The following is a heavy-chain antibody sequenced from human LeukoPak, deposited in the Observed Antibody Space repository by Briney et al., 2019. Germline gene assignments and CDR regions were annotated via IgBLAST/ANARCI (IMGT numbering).Heavy chain of an antibody. CDR1: GYTFTSYA. D-gene: IGHD3-22*01. J-gene: IGHJ4*02. V-gene: IGHV1-3*01. CDR3: ARNHYDCSGSTWGFDY. CDR2: INADNVNT. Sequence: ASVKVSCKASGYTFTSYAMHWVRQAPGQRLEWTGWINADNVNTKYSQKFQGRVTITRDTSASTVYMELSSLRSEDTAVYYCARNHYDCSGSTWGFDYWGQGTLVTVSS.